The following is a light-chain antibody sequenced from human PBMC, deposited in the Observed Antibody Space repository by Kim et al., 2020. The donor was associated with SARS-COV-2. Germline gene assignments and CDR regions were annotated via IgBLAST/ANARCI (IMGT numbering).Light chain of an antibody. CDR1: QSISSY. CDR3: QQSYSTPIT. Sequence: DIQMTQSPSSLSASVGDRVTITCRASQSISSYLNWYQQKPGKAPKLLIYAASSLQSGVPSMFSGSGSGTDFTLTISSLQPEDFATYYCQQSYSTPITFGQGTRLEIK. CDR2: AAS. J-gene: IGKJ5*01. V-gene: IGKV1-39*01.